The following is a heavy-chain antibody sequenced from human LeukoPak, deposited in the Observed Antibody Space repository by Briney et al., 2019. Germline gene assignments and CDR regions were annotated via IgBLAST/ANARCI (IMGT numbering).Heavy chain of an antibody. D-gene: IGHD3-22*01. CDR3: ATVKRYYYDSSGYNPFDY. CDR2: IIPILGAE. J-gene: IGHJ4*02. CDR1: GDTFSSFG. V-gene: IGHV1-69*06. Sequence: SVKVSCKASGDTFSSFGINWVRQAPGQGLEWMGRIIPILGAENYAQKFQGRVTITADKSTGTIYMELSSLRSDDTAVYYCATVKRYYYDSSGYNPFDYWGQGTLVTVSS.